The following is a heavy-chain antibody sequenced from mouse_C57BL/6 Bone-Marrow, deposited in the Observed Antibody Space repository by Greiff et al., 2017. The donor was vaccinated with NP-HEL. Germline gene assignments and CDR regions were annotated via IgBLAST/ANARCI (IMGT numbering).Heavy chain of an antibody. CDR2: INPGNGGT. CDR1: GYTFTSYW. Sequence: QVQLKQPGTELVKPGASVKLSCKASGYTFTSYWMHWVKQRPGQGLEWIGNINPGNGGTNYNEKFKSKATLTVDKSSSTAYMQLSSLTSEDSAVYYCAREGGITTAVDYFDYWGQGTTLTVSS. D-gene: IGHD1-1*01. CDR3: AREGGITTAVDYFDY. J-gene: IGHJ2*01. V-gene: IGHV1-53*01.